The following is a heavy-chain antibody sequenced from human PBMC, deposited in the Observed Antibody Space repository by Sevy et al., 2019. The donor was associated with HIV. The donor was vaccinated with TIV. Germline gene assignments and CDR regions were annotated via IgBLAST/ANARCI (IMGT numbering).Heavy chain of an antibody. Sequence: GGSLRLSCAASGFTFSSYAMSWVRQAPGKGLEWVSAISGSGGSTYYADSVKGRFTISRDNSKNTLYLQMNSLRAEDTAVYYCAKFSRVVVTAIEIDYWGQGTLVTVSS. CDR2: ISGSGGST. D-gene: IGHD2-21*02. J-gene: IGHJ4*02. V-gene: IGHV3-23*01. CDR1: GFTFSSYA. CDR3: AKFSRVVVTAIEIDY.